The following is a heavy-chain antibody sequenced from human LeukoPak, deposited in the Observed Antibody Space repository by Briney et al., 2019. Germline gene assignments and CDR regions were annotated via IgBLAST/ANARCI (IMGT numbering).Heavy chain of an antibody. CDR2: IIPIFGTA. V-gene: IGHV1-69*06. CDR3: ASWGRTTYYYDSSGLDY. CDR1: GGTFSSYA. Sequence: SVKVSCKASGGTFSSYAISWVRQAPGQGLEWMGGIIPIFGTANYAQKFQGRVTITADKSTSTAYMELSSLRSEDTAVYYCASWGRTTYYYDSSGLDYWGQGTLVTVSS. J-gene: IGHJ4*02. D-gene: IGHD3-22*01.